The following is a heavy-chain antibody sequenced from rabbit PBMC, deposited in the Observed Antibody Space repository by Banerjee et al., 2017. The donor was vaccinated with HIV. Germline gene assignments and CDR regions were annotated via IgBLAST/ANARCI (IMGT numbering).Heavy chain of an antibody. D-gene: IGHD6-1*01. Sequence: QSLEESGGDLVKPGASLTLTCTASGFSFNGYHMGWVRQAPGKGLEWIGCIWTGNEMRADYASWAKGRFTISKTSSTTVTLQLNSLTAADTATYFCARVPYPGYAYYSGAQYYFNLWGPGTLVTVS. V-gene: IGHV1S40*01. J-gene: IGHJ4*01. CDR3: ARVPYPGYAYYSGAQYYFNL. CDR2: IWTGNEMRA. CDR1: GFSFNGYH.